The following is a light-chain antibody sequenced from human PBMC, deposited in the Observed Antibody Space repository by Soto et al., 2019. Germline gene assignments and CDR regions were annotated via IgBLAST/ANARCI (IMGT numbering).Light chain of an antibody. CDR2: GAS. Sequence: EIVLTQSPCTLSLSPGERATLSCRAIQSVRSSFLAWYQQKPGQAPRLLFYGASNRATGIPDRFSGSGSGTDFTLTISRLEPEDFAVYYCQQYGSSPPWTFGQGTKVDIK. CDR1: QSVRSSF. V-gene: IGKV3-20*01. J-gene: IGKJ1*01. CDR3: QQYGSSPPWT.